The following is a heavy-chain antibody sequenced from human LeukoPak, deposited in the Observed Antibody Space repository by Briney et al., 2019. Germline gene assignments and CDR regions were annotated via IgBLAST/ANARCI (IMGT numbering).Heavy chain of an antibody. Sequence: GASVKVSCKASGGTFSSYAISWVRQATGQGLEWMGWISAYNGNTNYAQKLQGRVTMTTDTSTSTAYMELRSLRSDDTAVYYCASCRVCSSTSSYDYWGQGTLVTVSS. D-gene: IGHD2-2*01. CDR3: ASCRVCSSTSSYDY. J-gene: IGHJ4*02. CDR2: ISAYNGNT. CDR1: GGTFSSYA. V-gene: IGHV1-18*01.